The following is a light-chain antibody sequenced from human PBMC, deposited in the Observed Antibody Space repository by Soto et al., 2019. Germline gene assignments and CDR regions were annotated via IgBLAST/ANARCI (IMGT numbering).Light chain of an antibody. V-gene: IGKV3-20*01. J-gene: IGKJ5*01. CDR1: QSVSSN. CDR2: GAS. CDR3: QQYGSSLTIT. Sequence: EIVMTQSPATLSVVPGARAPLSCRASQSVSSNLAWYQQKPCQAHRLLIYGASTRATGIPDRFSGSGSGTDFTLTISRLEPEDFAVYYGQQYGSSLTITFGQGTRLEI.